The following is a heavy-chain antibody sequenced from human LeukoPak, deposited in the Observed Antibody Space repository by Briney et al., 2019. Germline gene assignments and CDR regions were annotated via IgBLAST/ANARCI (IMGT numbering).Heavy chain of an antibody. D-gene: IGHD3-22*01. Sequence: GGSLRLSCAASGFTFSSYAMNWVRQAPGKGLEWVSLISGSGGSTYYADSVKGRFTISRDNSKNTLYLQMNSLRAEDTAVYYCAKDYYDSSGYLTGYFDYWGQGTLVTVSS. V-gene: IGHV3-23*01. CDR1: GFTFSSYA. CDR3: AKDYYDSSGYLTGYFDY. J-gene: IGHJ4*02. CDR2: ISGSGGST.